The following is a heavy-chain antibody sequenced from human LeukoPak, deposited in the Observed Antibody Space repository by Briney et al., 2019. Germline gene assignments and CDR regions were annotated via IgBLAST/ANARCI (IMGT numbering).Heavy chain of an antibody. CDR2: LKQDGSVK. J-gene: IGHJ4*02. V-gene: IGHV3-7*01. D-gene: IGHD4-23*01. CDR1: GFTFSTYW. CDR3: ATSADSPGNS. Sequence: PGGSLRLSCVASGFTFSTYWMSWVRQAPGKGPEWVANLKQDGSVKHYVDSVKGRFTISRDNAKSSLYLQMTNLRAEDTAVYYCATSADSPGNSWGQGTLITVSS.